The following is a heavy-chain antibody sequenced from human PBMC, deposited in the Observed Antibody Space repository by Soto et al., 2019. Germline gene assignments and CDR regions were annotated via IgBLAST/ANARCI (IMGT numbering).Heavy chain of an antibody. J-gene: IGHJ4*02. CDR2: INHSGST. D-gene: IGHD2-2*01. CDR3: ARVGPGIVVVPAGPFDY. V-gene: IGHV4-34*01. Sequence: QVQLQQWGAGLLKPSETLSLTCAVYGGSFSGYYWSWIRQPPGKGLEWIGEINHSGSTNYNPSLTSRVTISVDTSKNQFSLKLSSVTAADTAVYYCARVGPGIVVVPAGPFDYWGQGTLVTVSS. CDR1: GGSFSGYY.